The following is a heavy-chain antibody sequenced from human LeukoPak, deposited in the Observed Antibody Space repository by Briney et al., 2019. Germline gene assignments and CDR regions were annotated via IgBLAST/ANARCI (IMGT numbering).Heavy chain of an antibody. D-gene: IGHD3-9*01. CDR3: ARDVLRYFEGQYGMDV. CDR2: ISYDGSNK. CDR1: GFTFSSYA. J-gene: IGHJ6*02. Sequence: GGSLRLSCAASGFTFSSYAMHWVRQAPGKGLERVAVISYDGSNKYYAGSVKGRFTISRDNSKNTLYLQMNSLRAEDTAVYYCARDVLRYFEGQYGMDVWGQGTTVTVSS. V-gene: IGHV3-30-3*01.